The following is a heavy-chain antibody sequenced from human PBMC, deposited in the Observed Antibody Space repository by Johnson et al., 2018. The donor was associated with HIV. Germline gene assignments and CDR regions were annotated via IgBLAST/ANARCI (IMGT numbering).Heavy chain of an antibody. CDR3: AKVADPYCGGDCYSWLFAFDF. J-gene: IGHJ3*01. V-gene: IGHV3-30*04. Sequence: QVQLVESGGGVVQPGRSLRLSCAASAFSFSNYPMHWVSQAPGQGLEWVAFIRYDGSHKYYADSVKGRCTISRDKSKNTLSLQMSSLRAEDTAVYYCAKVADPYCGGDCYSWLFAFDFWGHGTMVTVSS. D-gene: IGHD2-21*02. CDR1: AFSFSNYP. CDR2: IRYDGSHK.